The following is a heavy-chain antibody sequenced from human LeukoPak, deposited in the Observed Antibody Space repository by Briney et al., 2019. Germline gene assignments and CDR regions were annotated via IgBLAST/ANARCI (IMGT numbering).Heavy chain of an antibody. V-gene: IGHV1-2*02. J-gene: IGHJ6*03. D-gene: IGHD1-26*01. Sequence: ASVKVSCKASGYTFTGYYMHWVRQAPGQGLEWMGWINPNSGGTNYAQKFQGGVTMTRDTSISTAYMELSRLRSDDTAVYYCASRESGSYYYYYYMDVWGKGTTVTVSS. CDR1: GYTFTGYY. CDR2: INPNSGGT. CDR3: ASRESGSYYYYYYMDV.